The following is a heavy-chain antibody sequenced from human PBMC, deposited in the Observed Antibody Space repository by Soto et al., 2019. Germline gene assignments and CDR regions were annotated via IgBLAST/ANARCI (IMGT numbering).Heavy chain of an antibody. CDR2: ISGSGGST. CDR3: AKDITIFGVVIISSDGMDV. D-gene: IGHD3-3*01. CDR1: GFTFSSDA. Sequence: GGSLRLSCAASGFTFSSDAMSWVRQAPGKGLEWVSAISGSGGSTYYADSVKGRFTISRDNSKNTLYLQMNSLRAEDTAVYYCAKDITIFGVVIISSDGMDVWGQGTTVTVSS. V-gene: IGHV3-23*01. J-gene: IGHJ6*02.